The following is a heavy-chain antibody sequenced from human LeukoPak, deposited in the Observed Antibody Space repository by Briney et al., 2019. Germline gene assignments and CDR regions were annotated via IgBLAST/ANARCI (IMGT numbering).Heavy chain of an antibody. Sequence: SETLSLTCTVSGGSISYYYWSWIRQPAGKGLEWIGRIYTSGSTNYNPSLESRVTMSVDTSKNQFSLKLSSVTAADTAVYYCARPYYDSSGYHXXFDIWGXXTMVTVS. V-gene: IGHV4-4*07. CDR3: ARPYYDSSGYHXXFDI. CDR2: IYTSGST. J-gene: IGHJ3*02. CDR1: GGSISYYY. D-gene: IGHD3-22*01.